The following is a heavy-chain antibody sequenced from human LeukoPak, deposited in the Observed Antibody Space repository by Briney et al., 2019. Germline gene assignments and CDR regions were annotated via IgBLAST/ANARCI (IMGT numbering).Heavy chain of an antibody. D-gene: IGHD1-26*01. Sequence: SETLSLTCAVYGGSFSGYYWSWIRQPPGKGLEWIGEINHSGSTNYNPSLKSRVTISVDTSKNQFSLKLSSVTAADTAVYYCASQVGGSYSPIRPWGQGTLVTVSS. CDR3: ASQVGGSYSPIRP. V-gene: IGHV4-34*01. J-gene: IGHJ5*02. CDR1: GGSFSGYY. CDR2: INHSGST.